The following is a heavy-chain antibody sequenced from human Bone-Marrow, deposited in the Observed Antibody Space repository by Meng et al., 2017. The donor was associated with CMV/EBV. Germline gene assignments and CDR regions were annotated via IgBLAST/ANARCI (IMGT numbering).Heavy chain of an antibody. CDR2: ISGRGGKT. V-gene: IGHV3-23*01. Sequence: CEGSGFSVNDCGMSWVRQAPGKGVGWVGGISGRGGKTYYAVLLKGRFSVSRDNSKNTLYLQMNSLRAEDTAVYFCSKDWPRNWVDPWGQGTLVTVSS. CDR1: GFSVNDCG. CDR3: SKDWPRNWVDP. J-gene: IGHJ5*02.